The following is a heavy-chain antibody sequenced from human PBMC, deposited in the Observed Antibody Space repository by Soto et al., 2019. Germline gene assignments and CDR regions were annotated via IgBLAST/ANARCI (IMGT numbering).Heavy chain of an antibody. Sequence: SVKVSCKASGGTFSSYAISWVRQAPGQGLEWMGGIIPIFGTANYAQKFQGRVTITADESTSTAYMELSSLRSEDTAVYYCARDGYKGGYYYYGMDVWGQGTTVTVSS. CDR2: IIPIFGTA. CDR1: GGTFSSYA. CDR3: ARDGYKGGYYYYGMDV. J-gene: IGHJ6*02. D-gene: IGHD5-12*01. V-gene: IGHV1-69*13.